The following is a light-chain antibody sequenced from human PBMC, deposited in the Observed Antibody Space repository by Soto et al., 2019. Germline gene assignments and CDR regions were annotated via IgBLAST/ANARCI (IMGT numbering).Light chain of an antibody. Sequence: DIQMTQSPSSLSASVGDRVTITCRASLTIFNFLAWYQQKPGKVPKLLIYGASTLQLGVPSRFSGSGSGTDFTLTISSLQPEDVATYYCQKYNNAPRTFGQGTKVEIK. CDR3: QKYNNAPRT. CDR2: GAS. J-gene: IGKJ1*01. CDR1: LTIFNF. V-gene: IGKV1-27*01.